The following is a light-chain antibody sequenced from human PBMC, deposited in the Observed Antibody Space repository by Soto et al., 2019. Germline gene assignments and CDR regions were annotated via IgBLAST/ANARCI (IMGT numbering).Light chain of an antibody. Sequence: DIQMTQSPSSVSASLGDRVTITCRASQGIGVYLAWFQQKPGNVPKLLIYAASTLQSGVPSRFSGSGSGTDFTLTISSLQPEDVATYYCQKYNSAPLTFGGGSKVEIK. CDR2: AAS. J-gene: IGKJ4*01. V-gene: IGKV1-27*01. CDR1: QGIGVY. CDR3: QKYNSAPLT.